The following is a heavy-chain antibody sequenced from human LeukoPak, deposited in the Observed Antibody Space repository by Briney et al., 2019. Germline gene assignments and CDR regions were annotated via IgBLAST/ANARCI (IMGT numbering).Heavy chain of an antibody. CDR2: ISSDTPNK. CDR1: GFTFSRYA. Sequence: GGSLRLSCATSGFTFSRYAMNWIRQAPGKGLEWVSFISSDTPNKNYADSVKGRFTISRDNAKNSVYLQLNSLRAEGTAMYYCARDLGGPDYWGQGTLVTVSS. V-gene: IGHV3-21*01. J-gene: IGHJ4*02. CDR3: ARDLGGPDY. D-gene: IGHD3-16*01.